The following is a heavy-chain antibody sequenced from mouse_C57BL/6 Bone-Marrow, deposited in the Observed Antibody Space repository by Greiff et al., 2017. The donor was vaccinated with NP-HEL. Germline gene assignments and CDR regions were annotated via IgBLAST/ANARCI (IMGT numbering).Heavy chain of an antibody. V-gene: IGHV1-47*01. CDR3: ARRLRLRFTWFAY. Sequence: VKLMESGAELVKPGASVKMSCKASGYTFTTYPIEWMKQNHGQSLEWIGNFHPYNDDTKYNEKFKGKATLTVEKSSSTVYLELSRFTSDDSAVYYCARRLRLRFTWFAYWGQGTLVTVSA. CDR1: GYTFTTYP. CDR2: FHPYNDDT. J-gene: IGHJ3*01. D-gene: IGHD3-2*02.